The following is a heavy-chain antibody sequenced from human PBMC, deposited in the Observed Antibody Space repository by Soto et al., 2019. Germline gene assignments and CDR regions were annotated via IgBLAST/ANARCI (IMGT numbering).Heavy chain of an antibody. V-gene: IGHV1-69*02. CDR3: ATAYYYDSSGYLLGY. D-gene: IGHD3-22*01. J-gene: IGHJ4*02. Sequence: QVRLVQSGAEVKKPGSSVKVSCKASGGTFSSYTISWVRQAPGQGLEWMGRIIPILGIANYAQKFQGRVTITADKSTSTAYMELSSLRSEDTAVYYCATAYYYDSSGYLLGYWGQGTLVTVSS. CDR2: IIPILGIA. CDR1: GGTFSSYT.